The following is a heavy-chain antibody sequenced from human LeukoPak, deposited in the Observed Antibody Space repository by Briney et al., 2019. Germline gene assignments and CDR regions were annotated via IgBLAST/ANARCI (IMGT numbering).Heavy chain of an antibody. V-gene: IGHV4-61*02. CDR2: IYTSGST. Sequence: SETLSLTCTVSGGSISSGSYYWSWIRQPAGKGLEWIGRIYTSGSTNYNPSLKSRVTISVDTSKNQFSLKLSSVTAADTAVYYCARDGTVAGKYYYYYYMDVWGKGTTVTISS. CDR3: ARDGTVAGKYYYYYYMDV. CDR1: GGSISSGSYY. D-gene: IGHD6-19*01. J-gene: IGHJ6*03.